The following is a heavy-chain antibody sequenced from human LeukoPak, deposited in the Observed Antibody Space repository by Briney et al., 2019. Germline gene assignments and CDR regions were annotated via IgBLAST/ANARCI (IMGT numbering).Heavy chain of an antibody. V-gene: IGHV3-7*01. D-gene: IGHD5-18*01. CDR3: GGYGYEAAVDL. Sequence: PGGSLRLSCAASGLTFRTYWMTWLRQAPGKGLEWVANIKPDGSETYYVDPVKGRFTISRDNAKNLLYLQMNSLRGEDTAVYYCGGYGYEAAVDLWGQGTLVTVSS. CDR2: IKPDGSET. CDR1: GLTFRTYW. J-gene: IGHJ4*02.